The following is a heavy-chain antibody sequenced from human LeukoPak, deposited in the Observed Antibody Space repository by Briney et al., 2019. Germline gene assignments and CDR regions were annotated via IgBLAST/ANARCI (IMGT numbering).Heavy chain of an antibody. CDR3: ARGRSYYGSGSYYYYYMDV. D-gene: IGHD3-10*01. CDR1: GWSFSGYY. V-gene: IGHV4-34*01. J-gene: IGHJ6*03. Sequence: SETLSLTCAVYGWSFSGYYWSWIRQPPGKGLEWIGEINHSGSTNYNPSLKSRVTISVDTSKNQFSLKLSSVTAADTAVYYCARGRSYYGSGSYYYYYMDVWGKGTTVTVSS. CDR2: INHSGST.